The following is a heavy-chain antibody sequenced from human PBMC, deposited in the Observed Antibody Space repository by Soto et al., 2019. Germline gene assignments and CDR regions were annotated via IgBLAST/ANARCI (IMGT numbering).Heavy chain of an antibody. CDR1: GDSVSSNSAA. CDR2: TYYRSKWYN. D-gene: IGHD3-3*01. V-gene: IGHV6-1*01. J-gene: IGHJ6*02. CDR3: AITPLCVFWSGYLGMDA. Sequence: QTLSLTCAISGDSVSSNSAAWNWIRQSPSRGLEWLGRTYYRSKWYNDYAVSVKSRITINPDTSKNQFSLQLNSVTPEDTAVYYCAITPLCVFWSGYLGMDAWGQETTLTVSS.